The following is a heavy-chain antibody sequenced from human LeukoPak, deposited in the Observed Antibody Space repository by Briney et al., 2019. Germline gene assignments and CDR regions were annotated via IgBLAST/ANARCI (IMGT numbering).Heavy chain of an antibody. Sequence: SETLSLTCTVSGGSISSSSYYWGWIRQPPGKGLEWIGSIYYSGSTYYNPSLKSRVTISVDTSKNQFSLKLSSVTAADTAVYYCHIVVVPAAMFDAFDIWGQGTMVTVSS. D-gene: IGHD2-2*01. CDR3: HIVVVPAAMFDAFDI. V-gene: IGHV4-39*07. CDR1: GGSISSSSYY. CDR2: IYYSGST. J-gene: IGHJ3*02.